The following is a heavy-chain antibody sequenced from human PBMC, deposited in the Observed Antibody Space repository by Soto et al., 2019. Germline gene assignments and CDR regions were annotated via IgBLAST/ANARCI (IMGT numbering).Heavy chain of an antibody. V-gene: IGHV5-51*01. CDR2: IYPGDSDT. CDR3: ARHSVVTPRVADGPLAMDFQH. Sequence: EVQLVQSGAEVKKPGESLKISCKGSGYSFTSYWIGWVRQMPGKGLEWMGIIYPGDSDTRYSPSFQGQVTISADKSISTAYLQWSSLKASDTAMYYCARHSVVTPRVADGPLAMDFQHWGQGTLVTVSS. D-gene: IGHD2-21*02. J-gene: IGHJ1*01. CDR1: GYSFTSYW.